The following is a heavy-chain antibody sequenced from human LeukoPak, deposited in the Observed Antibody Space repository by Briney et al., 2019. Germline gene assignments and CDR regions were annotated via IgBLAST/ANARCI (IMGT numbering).Heavy chain of an antibody. CDR1: GFTFSSYG. CDR3: AIPYCGGDCSVS. CDR2: IRYDASNE. D-gene: IGHD2-21*01. Sequence: GRSLRLSCAASGFTFSSYGMNWVRQAPGKGLEWVALIRYDASNEYYADSVKGRFTISRDNSKNTLYLQMNSLRAEDTAVYYCAIPYCGGDCSVSWGQGTLVTVSS. J-gene: IGHJ5*02. V-gene: IGHV3-30*02.